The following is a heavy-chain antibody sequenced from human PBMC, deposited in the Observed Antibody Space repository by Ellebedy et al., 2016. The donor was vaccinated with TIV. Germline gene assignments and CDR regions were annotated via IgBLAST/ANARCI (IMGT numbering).Heavy chain of an antibody. Sequence: AASVKVSCKASGFTVTGYYMHWVRQAPGQGLEWMGRINAKSGGTNFAQKFQGRVTMTRDTSTSTAYMELSTLRSDDTAVYYCAKEMDTVFGVITDFDYYGLDVWGQGTTVTVSS. CDR1: GFTVTGYY. D-gene: IGHD3-3*01. J-gene: IGHJ6*02. CDR3: AKEMDTVFGVITDFDYYGLDV. CDR2: INAKSGGT. V-gene: IGHV1-2*02.